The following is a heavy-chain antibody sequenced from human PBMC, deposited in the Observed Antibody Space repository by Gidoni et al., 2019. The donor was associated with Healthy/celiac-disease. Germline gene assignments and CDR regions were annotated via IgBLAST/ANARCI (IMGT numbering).Heavy chain of an antibody. V-gene: IGHV3-21*01. CDR1: GFTFSSYS. J-gene: IGHJ4*02. D-gene: IGHD3-10*01. CDR3: ARETYYYGSGSYAFDY. Sequence: EVQLVESGGGLVKPGGSLRLSCAASGFTFSSYSMNWVRQAPGKGLEWVSSISSSSSYIYYADSVKGRFTISRDNAKNSLYLQMNSLRAEDTAVYYCARETYYYGSGSYAFDYWGQGTLVTVSS. CDR2: ISSSSSYI.